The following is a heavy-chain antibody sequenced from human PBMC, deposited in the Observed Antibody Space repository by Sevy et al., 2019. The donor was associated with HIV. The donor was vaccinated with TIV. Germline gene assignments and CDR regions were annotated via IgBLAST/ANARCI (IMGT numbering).Heavy chain of an antibody. D-gene: IGHD1-26*01. J-gene: IGHJ4*02. Sequence: GGSLRLSCAASGFSFSSYWMSWVRQAPGKGLEWVANINQDGSERHYVDSVKGRFTISRDNGKNSLYLQMNSLRAEDTAVYYCAREALGWELYYFHYWGQGTLVTVSS. CDR1: GFSFSSYW. V-gene: IGHV3-7*01. CDR3: AREALGWELYYFHY. CDR2: INQDGSER.